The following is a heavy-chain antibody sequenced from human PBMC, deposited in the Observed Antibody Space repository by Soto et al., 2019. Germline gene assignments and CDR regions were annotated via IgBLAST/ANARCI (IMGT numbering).Heavy chain of an antibody. D-gene: IGHD5-18*01. CDR3: ARGGYSYGYGGYYFDY. CDR2: TIPIFGTA. J-gene: IGHJ4*02. V-gene: IGHV1-69*01. CDR1: GGTFSSYA. Sequence: QVQLVQSGAEVKKPGSSVKVSCKASGGTFSSYAISWVRQAPGHGLEWMGGTIPIFGTANYAQKFQGRVTITADESTSTAYMELSSLRSEDTAVYYCARGGYSYGYGGYYFDYWGQGTLVTVSS.